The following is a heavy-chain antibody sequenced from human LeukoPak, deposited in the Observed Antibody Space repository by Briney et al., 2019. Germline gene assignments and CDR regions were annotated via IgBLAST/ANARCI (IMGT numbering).Heavy chain of an antibody. CDR1: GFTFSDYY. V-gene: IGHV3-11*04. CDR3: ARIVYFDWLRLDNWFDP. Sequence: GGSLRLSCAASGFTFSDYYMSWIRQAPGKGLEWVSYISSSGSTIYYADSVKGRFTISRDNAKNSLHLQMNSLRAEDTAVYYCARIVYFDWLRLDNWFDPWGQGTLVTVSS. CDR2: ISSSGSTI. D-gene: IGHD3-9*01. J-gene: IGHJ5*02.